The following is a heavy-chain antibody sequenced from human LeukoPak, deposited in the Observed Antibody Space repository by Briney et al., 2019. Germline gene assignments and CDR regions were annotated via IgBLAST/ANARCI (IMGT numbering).Heavy chain of an antibody. D-gene: IGHD5-18*01. Sequence: SETLSLTCTVSGGSISSGSYYWSWIRQPAGKGLEWIGRIYTSGSTNYNPSFKSRVTISVDTSKNQFSLKLSSVTAADTAVYYCAGGDSYGYPGFDYWGQGTLVTVSS. CDR3: AGGDSYGYPGFDY. CDR1: GGSISSGSYY. J-gene: IGHJ4*02. V-gene: IGHV4-61*02. CDR2: IYTSGST.